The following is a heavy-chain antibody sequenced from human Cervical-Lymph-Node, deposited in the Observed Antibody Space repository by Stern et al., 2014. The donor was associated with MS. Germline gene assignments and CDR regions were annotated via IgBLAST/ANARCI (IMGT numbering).Heavy chain of an antibody. CDR3: AKSTVISLSVY. J-gene: IGHJ4*02. CDR2: ISGRGGST. Sequence: EVQLVESGGGLVQPGGSLRLSCAASGFTFSSYAMSWVRQATGKGLEWVSAISGRGGSTYYADSGTGRFTISRDNSKNTLYLQMNSLRAEDTAVYYCAKSTVISLSVYWGQGTLVTVSS. D-gene: IGHD2-21*01. CDR1: GFTFSSYA. V-gene: IGHV3-23*04.